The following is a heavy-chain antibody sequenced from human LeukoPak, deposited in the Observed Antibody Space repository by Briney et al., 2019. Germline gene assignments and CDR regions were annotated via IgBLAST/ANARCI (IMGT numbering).Heavy chain of an antibody. CDR2: INSGGSTT. CDR3: AREEVAYYGSGSYMDY. Sequence: QPGGSLRLSCAASGFTFSSYWMHWVRQAPGKGLVWVSRINSGGSTTSYADSVKGRFTISRDNAKNTLYLQMNSLRAEDTAVYYCAREEVAYYGSGSYMDYWGQGTLVTVSS. J-gene: IGHJ4*02. CDR1: GFTFSSYW. V-gene: IGHV3-74*01. D-gene: IGHD3-10*01.